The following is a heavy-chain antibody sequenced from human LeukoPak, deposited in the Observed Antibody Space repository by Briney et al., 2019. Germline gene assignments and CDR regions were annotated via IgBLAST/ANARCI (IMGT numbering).Heavy chain of an antibody. J-gene: IGHJ4*02. CDR2: ITSSSSTI. V-gene: IGHV3-48*02. D-gene: IGHD6-19*01. CDR1: GFTLSSYS. Sequence: PGGSLRLSCAASGFTLSSYSMNWVRQAPGKGLEWVSYITSSSSTIYYADSVKGRFTISRDNAKNSPYLQMNSLRDEDTAVYYCARGGVAGRWYWGQGTLVTVSS. CDR3: ARGGVAGRWY.